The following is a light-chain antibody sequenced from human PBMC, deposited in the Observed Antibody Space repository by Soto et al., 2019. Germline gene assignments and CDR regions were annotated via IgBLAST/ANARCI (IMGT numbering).Light chain of an antibody. CDR2: GAS. CDR3: QQYGST. Sequence: ESVLTQSPGTLSLSPGERATLSCRARYSISSNVLAWYQQKPGQAPRLLIYGASSRATGIPARFSGSGSGTDFRLTISRLEPEDPAVYYCQQYGSTFGGGTKVEIK. CDR1: YSISSNV. V-gene: IGKV3-20*01. J-gene: IGKJ4*02.